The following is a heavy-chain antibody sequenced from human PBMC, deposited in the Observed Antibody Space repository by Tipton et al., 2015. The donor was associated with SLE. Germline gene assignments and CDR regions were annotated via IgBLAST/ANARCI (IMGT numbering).Heavy chain of an antibody. CDR3: ARQRVGDYALFDY. J-gene: IGHJ4*02. Sequence: TLSLTCAVYGGSFSGYYWSWIRQPPGKGLEWIGEINHNGSTNYNPSLKSRVTISVDTSKNQFSLKLSSVTAADTAVYYCARQRVGDYALFDYWGQGTLVTVSS. CDR2: INHNGST. D-gene: IGHD4-17*01. CDR1: GGSFSGYY. V-gene: IGHV4-34*01.